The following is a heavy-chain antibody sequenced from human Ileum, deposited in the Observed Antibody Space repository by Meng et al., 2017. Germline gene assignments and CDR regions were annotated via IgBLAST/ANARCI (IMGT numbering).Heavy chain of an antibody. Sequence: QGQLQESGPGLVKHSETLSLTCAVSGGSIESNNWWTWIRQPPGQGLEWIGEVYHSGSTHYNPSLQSRVTISIDNSKNRFSLSLNSVTAADTAIYYCARADYVRYFDLWGRGTLVTVSS. CDR1: GGSIESNNW. CDR2: VYHSGST. D-gene: IGHD3-10*02. J-gene: IGHJ2*01. CDR3: ARADYVRYFDL. V-gene: IGHV4-4*02.